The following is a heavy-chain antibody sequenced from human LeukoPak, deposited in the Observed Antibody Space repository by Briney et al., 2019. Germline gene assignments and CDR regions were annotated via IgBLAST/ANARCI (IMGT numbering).Heavy chain of an antibody. CDR2: IYYSGST. J-gene: IGHJ4*02. CDR3: ARGGPMGHFDY. Sequence: PSETLSLTCTVSGGSISRYYWSWIRQPPGKGLEWIGYIYYSGSTNYNPSLKSRVTISVDTSKNQFSLKLSSVTAADTAVYYCARGGPMGHFDYWGQGTLVSVSS. V-gene: IGHV4-59*01. D-gene: IGHD2-8*01. CDR1: GGSISRYY.